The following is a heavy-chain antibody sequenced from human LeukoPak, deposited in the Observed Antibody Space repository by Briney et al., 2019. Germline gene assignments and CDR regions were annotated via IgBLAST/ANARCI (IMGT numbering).Heavy chain of an antibody. V-gene: IGHV7-4-1*02. J-gene: IGHJ4*02. CDR2: INTNTGNP. Sequence: ASVKVSCKASGYTLTNYAMNWVRQAPGQGLEWMGWINTNTGNPTYAQGFTGRFVFSLDTSVSTAYLQISSLKAEDTAVYYCAREQPFGTMSPDYWGQGTLVTVSS. CDR3: AREQPFGTMSPDY. D-gene: IGHD3-10*02. CDR1: GYTLTNYA.